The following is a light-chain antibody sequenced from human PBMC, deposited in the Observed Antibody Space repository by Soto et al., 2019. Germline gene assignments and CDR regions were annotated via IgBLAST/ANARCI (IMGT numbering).Light chain of an antibody. V-gene: IGKV3-20*01. CDR3: LQYSGFST. CDR1: QSVSSSY. J-gene: IGKJ3*01. CDR2: NAS. Sequence: EIVLTQSPGALSLSPGERATLSCRASQSVSSSYLAWYQQKPGQAPRLLIYNASRRATGIPDRFSGSGSGTDFTLTISRLEPEDSAVYYCLQYSGFSTFGPGTKVDIK.